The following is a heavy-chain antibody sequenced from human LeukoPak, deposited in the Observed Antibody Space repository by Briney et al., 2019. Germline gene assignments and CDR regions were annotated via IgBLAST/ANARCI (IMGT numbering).Heavy chain of an antibody. D-gene: IGHD6-13*01. Sequence: GGSLRLSCAASGFTFSSYSMNWVRQAPGKGLEWVSYISSSGSTIYYADSVKGRFTISRDNAKNSLYLQMSSLRAEDTAVYYCARNIAAAGSVVGYWGQGTLVTVSS. V-gene: IGHV3-48*04. CDR2: ISSSGSTI. J-gene: IGHJ4*02. CDR3: ARNIAAAGSVVGY. CDR1: GFTFSSYS.